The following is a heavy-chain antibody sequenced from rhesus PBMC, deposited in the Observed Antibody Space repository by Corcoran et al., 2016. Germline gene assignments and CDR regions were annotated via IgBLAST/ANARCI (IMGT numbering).Heavy chain of an antibody. J-gene: IGHJ4*01. CDR1: GYSISSGYY. D-gene: IGHD4-11*01. V-gene: IGHV4-122*02. CDR3: ATAYPPFYRFDS. CDR2: ISYSGST. Sequence: QVQLQESGPGLVKPSETLSLTCAVSGYSISSGYYWNWIRQPPGKGLEWIGYISYSGSTPYHPSLESRVTISRDTSKNQFSLKLSSLPAADTAVYYCATAYPPFYRFDSWGQGVLVTVSS.